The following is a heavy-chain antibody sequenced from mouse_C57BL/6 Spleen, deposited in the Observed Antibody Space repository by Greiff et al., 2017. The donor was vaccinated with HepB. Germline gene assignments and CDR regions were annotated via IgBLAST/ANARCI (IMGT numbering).Heavy chain of an antibody. CDR3: ERPYDGYPAWFAY. V-gene: IGHV1-50*01. CDR1: GYTFTSYW. D-gene: IGHD2-3*01. J-gene: IGHJ3*01. CDR2: IDPSDSYT. Sequence: VQLQQPGAELVKPGASVKLSCKASGYTFTSYWMQWVKQRPGQGLEWIGEIDPSDSYTNYNQKFKGKATLTVDTSSSTAYRQLSSRTSEDSAGYYCERPYDGYPAWFAYWGQGTLVTVSA.